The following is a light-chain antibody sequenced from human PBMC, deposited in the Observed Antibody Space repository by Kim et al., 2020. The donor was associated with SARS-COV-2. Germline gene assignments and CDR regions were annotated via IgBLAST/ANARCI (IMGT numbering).Light chain of an antibody. Sequence: LSVSPGKSATLPCRASQSVSNNLAWYQQKLGQAPRLLVYGASTRATGIPARFSGSGFGTDFTLTISSLQSEDFAVYYCQQYNSWYTFGQGTKLEI. CDR1: QSVSNN. J-gene: IGKJ2*01. V-gene: IGKV3-15*01. CDR2: GAS. CDR3: QQYNSWYT.